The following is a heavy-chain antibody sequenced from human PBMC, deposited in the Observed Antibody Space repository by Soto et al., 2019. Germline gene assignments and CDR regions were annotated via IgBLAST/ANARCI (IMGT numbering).Heavy chain of an antibody. V-gene: IGHV3-33*01. J-gene: IGHJ6*02. CDR3: ATEPRMSSRGRGGMDV. Sequence: QVELVESGGGVVQPGKSLRLSCVASGFSIRTYGMHWVRQAPGKGLEWVAVIWSDGSDQLYADSMKGRLTISRDNAKNTLYLQVNSLRADETAAYFCATEPRMSSRGRGGMDVWGHGTTVIVSS. CDR2: IWSDGSDQ. CDR1: GFSIRTYG. D-gene: IGHD3-10*01.